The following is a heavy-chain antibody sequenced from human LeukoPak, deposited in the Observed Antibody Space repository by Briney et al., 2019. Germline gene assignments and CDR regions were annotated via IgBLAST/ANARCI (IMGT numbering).Heavy chain of an antibody. CDR2: IYSGGST. CDR3: ARAAYSSGDAFDF. D-gene: IGHD6-19*01. Sequence: PGGSLRLSCAASGFTVSSNYMSWVRQAPGKGLEWVSVIYSGGSTYYADSVKGRFTISRDNSKNTLYLQMNSLRAEDTAVYYCARAAYSSGDAFDFWGQGTMVTVSS. CDR1: GFTVSSNY. V-gene: IGHV3-53*01. J-gene: IGHJ3*01.